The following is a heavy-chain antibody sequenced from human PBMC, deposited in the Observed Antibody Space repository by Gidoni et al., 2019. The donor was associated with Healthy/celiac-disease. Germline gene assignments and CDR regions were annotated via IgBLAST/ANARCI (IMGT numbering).Heavy chain of an antibody. D-gene: IGHD3-10*01. CDR2: ISGSGGST. J-gene: IGHJ4*02. Sequence: EVQLLEAGGGLVQPGGSLRLSCAAAGFTFSSYAMSWVRQAPGEGLEWVSAISGSGGSTYYADSVKGRFTISRDNSKNTLYLQMNSLRAEDTAVYYCAKVPGKPRVFDYWGQGTLVTVSS. CDR3: AKVPGKPRVFDY. CDR1: GFTFSSYA. V-gene: IGHV3-23*01.